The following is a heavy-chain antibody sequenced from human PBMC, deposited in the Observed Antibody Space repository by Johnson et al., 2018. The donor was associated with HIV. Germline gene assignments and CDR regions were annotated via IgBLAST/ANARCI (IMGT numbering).Heavy chain of an antibody. CDR1: GFTFSSYA. V-gene: IGHV3-30*04. CDR3: ARVQLLAEDVFNI. CDR2: ISYDGSNK. J-gene: IGHJ3*02. Sequence: QVLLVESGGGVVQPGRSLRLSCAASGFTFSSYAMHWLRQAPGKGLEWVAVISYDGSNKYYADSVKGRFTISRDNSNNTLYLQMNSLRAEDTAVYYCARVQLLAEDVFNIWGQGTMVTVSS. D-gene: IGHD3-10*01.